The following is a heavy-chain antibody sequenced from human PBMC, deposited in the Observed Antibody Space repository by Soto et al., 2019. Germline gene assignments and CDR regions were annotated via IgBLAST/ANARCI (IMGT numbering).Heavy chain of an antibody. Sequence: PGGSLRPSCAASGFTFSSYDMHWVRQATGKGLEWVSAIGTAGDPYYPGSVKGRFTISRENAKNSLYLQMNSLRAGDTAVYYCARGGYSYGRGYYYYGMDVWGQGTTVTVSS. V-gene: IGHV3-13*05. CDR2: IGTAGDP. J-gene: IGHJ6*02. D-gene: IGHD5-18*01. CDR1: GFTFSSYD. CDR3: ARGGYSYGRGYYYYGMDV.